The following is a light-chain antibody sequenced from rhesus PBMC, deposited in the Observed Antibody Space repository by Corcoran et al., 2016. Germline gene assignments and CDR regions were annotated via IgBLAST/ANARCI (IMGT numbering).Light chain of an antibody. J-gene: IGLJ1*01. Sequence: SSGLTQEPALSVALGQTVRMTCQGDSLKTYSASWYHQKPGQVPVLVIYGNTNRPSGIPGRFSGSWSGNTGSLTITGAQVEDEADYYCASWDTSGNHYIFGAGTRLTVL. V-gene: IGLV3S11*01. CDR1: SLKTYS. CDR2: GNT. CDR3: ASWDTSGNHYI.